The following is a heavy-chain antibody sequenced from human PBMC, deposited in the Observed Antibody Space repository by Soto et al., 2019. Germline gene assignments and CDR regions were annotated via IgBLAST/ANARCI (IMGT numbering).Heavy chain of an antibody. CDR2: VHSTGNT. J-gene: IGHJ4*02. Sequence: QVQLRESGPGLVEPSQTLSLPCTASGDSINPFSYFWSWIRQHPQQGLEWIGYVHSTGNTYYNPSLESGVIISIDASDNAFPLDLASLTAADTAVYYFAGRGTYYFDYRGQGIRVTVSS. CDR1: GDSINPFSYF. V-gene: IGHV4-31*03. CDR3: AGRGTYYFDY. D-gene: IGHD5-12*01.